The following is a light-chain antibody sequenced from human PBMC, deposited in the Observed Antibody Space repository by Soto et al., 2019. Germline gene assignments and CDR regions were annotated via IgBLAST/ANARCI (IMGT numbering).Light chain of an antibody. CDR3: SSYAASNNFYFV. CDR1: SSDVGGYNY. Sequence: QSVLAHPPSASGSHGQSVTISCTGTSSDVGGYNYVSWYQQYPGRAPKLMIYEVTKRPSGVPDRFSGSKSGNTASLTVSGLQAEDEADYYCSSYAASNNFYFVFGGGTKVTVL. V-gene: IGLV2-8*01. J-gene: IGLJ3*02. CDR2: EVT.